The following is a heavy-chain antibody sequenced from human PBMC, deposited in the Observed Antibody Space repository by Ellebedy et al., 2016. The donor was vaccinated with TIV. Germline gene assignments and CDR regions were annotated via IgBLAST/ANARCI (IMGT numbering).Heavy chain of an antibody. J-gene: IGHJ4*02. V-gene: IGHV4-59*08. CDR2: IYYSGST. D-gene: IGHD4-23*01. CDR3: ARRRDYGGFGFDY. CDR1: GGSISSYY. Sequence: SETLSLTCTVSGGSISSYYWSWIRQPPGRGLEWIGYIYYSGSTNYNPSLKSRVTISVDTSKNQVSLKLSSVTAADTAVYYCARRRDYGGFGFDYWGQGTLVTVSS.